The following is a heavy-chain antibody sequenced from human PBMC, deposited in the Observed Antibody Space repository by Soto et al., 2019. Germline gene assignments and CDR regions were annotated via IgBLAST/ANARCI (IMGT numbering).Heavy chain of an antibody. Sequence: QITLKESGPTLVKPTQTITLTCTFSGFSLSTGGVGVGWICQPPGKALEWLAVIYWDDDKGYSPSLKSRLSITKDNSKNQVVLTMTNMDPVDTATYYCEHRWLQYYFDYWGQGTLVTVSS. CDR2: IYWDDDK. V-gene: IGHV2-5*02. CDR3: EHRWLQYYFDY. J-gene: IGHJ4*02. CDR1: GFSLSTGGVG. D-gene: IGHD4-4*01.